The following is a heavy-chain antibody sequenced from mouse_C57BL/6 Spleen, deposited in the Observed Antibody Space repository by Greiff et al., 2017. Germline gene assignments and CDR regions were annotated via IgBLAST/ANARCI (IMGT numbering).Heavy chain of an antibody. D-gene: IGHD2-4*01. J-gene: IGHJ4*01. CDR1: GFSLTSSA. CDR2: LWTGGGT. V-gene: IGHV2-9-1*01. Sequence: QVQLKQSGPGLVAPSQSLSITSTVSGFSLTSSAISWVRPPPGTGLECLGVLWTGGGTNYKLALKSRMSISKDNSKSQVFLKMNRLQTDDTARYYCARNGDDYDRDYYAMDYWGQGTSVTVSS. CDR3: ARNGDDYDRDYYAMDY.